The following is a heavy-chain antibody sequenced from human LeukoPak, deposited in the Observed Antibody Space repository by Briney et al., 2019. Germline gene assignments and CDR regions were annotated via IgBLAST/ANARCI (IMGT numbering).Heavy chain of an antibody. J-gene: IGHJ4*02. CDR2: ISPGDSDP. D-gene: IGHD6-19*01. CDR3: ARHAAYSSGWSFDC. Sequence: GGTLKISCTGSGYTFTDYWIGWVRQMPGKGLEWRWIISPGDSDPTCSPSFQGEVSISADKSINTAYLQWSSLKASDTAIYYCARHAAYSSGWSFDCWGQGTLVTVSS. V-gene: IGHV5-51*01. CDR1: GYTFTDYW.